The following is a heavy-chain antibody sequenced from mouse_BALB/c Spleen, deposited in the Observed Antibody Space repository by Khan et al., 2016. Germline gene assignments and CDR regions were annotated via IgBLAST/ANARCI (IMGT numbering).Heavy chain of an antibody. CDR2: IWGDGGT. CDR1: GFSLTGFS. CDR3: ASYYDYDGGFAY. D-gene: IGHD2-4*01. V-gene: IGHV2-6-7*01. J-gene: IGHJ3*01. Sequence: VPLQASGPGLVAPSQSLSITCTVSGFSLTGFSVNWVRQPPGKALEWLGMIWGDGGTDYNSGLKSRLSFSKDDSKSQVFLKMNSLQTDDTARYFCASYYDYDGGFAYWGQGTLVTVSA.